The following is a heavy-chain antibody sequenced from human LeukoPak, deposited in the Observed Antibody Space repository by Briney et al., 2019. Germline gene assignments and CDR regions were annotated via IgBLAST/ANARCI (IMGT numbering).Heavy chain of an antibody. J-gene: IGHJ3*02. D-gene: IGHD3-22*01. Sequence: PSVTLSITCTVSGGSISSGRYYWSWIRQPAGKGLQWSGGIYTSGSTNYNPSLKSRVTISVDTSKNQFSLKLSSVTAADTAVYYCARATYYYDSSGRTDAFGIWGQGTMVTVSS. CDR2: IYTSGST. CDR1: GGSISSGRYY. V-gene: IGHV4-61*02. CDR3: ARATYYYDSSGRTDAFGI.